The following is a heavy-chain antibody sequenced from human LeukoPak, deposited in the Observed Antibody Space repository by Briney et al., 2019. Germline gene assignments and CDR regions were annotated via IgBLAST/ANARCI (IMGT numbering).Heavy chain of an antibody. V-gene: IGHV3-21*01. CDR3: VRENHGSFDY. CDR2: ISSSSSYI. Sequence: PGGSLRLSCAASGFSFSSYYVNWVGQAPGKGLEWVSCISSSSSYIYYADSVRGRFAISRDNAKNSLYLQMNSLRAEDTAVYYCVRENHGSFDYWGQGSLVTVSS. CDR1: GFSFSSYY. J-gene: IGHJ4*02. D-gene: IGHD1-14*01.